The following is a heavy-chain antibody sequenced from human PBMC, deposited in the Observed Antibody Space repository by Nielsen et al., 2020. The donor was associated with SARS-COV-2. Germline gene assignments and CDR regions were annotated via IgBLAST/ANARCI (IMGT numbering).Heavy chain of an antibody. J-gene: IGHJ4*02. D-gene: IGHD2-2*01. CDR2: INHSGST. CDR1: GGSFSGYY. CDR3: ARGGYCSSTSCYRGVRGFDY. V-gene: IGHV4-34*01. Sequence: SETLSLTCAVYGGSFSGYYWSWIRQPPGKGLEWIGEINHSGSTNYNPSLKSRVTISVDTSKNQFSLKLSSVTAADTAVYYCARGGYCSSTSCYRGVRGFDYWGQGTLVTVSS.